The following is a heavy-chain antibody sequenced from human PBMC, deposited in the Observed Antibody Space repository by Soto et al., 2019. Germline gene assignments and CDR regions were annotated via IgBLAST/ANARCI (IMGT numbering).Heavy chain of an antibody. J-gene: IGHJ4*02. Sequence: QVQLVESGGGVVQPGRSLSLSCAASGFTFRNYVMHWVRQAPGTGLEWVAVISSDGSNKYYADSVKGRFTISRDNSKNTLYLQMNSLRIEDTAVYYCTKDRATHRNYWGQGTLVTVSS. CDR1: GFTFRNYV. V-gene: IGHV3-30*18. CDR3: TKDRATHRNY. D-gene: IGHD5-12*01. CDR2: ISSDGSNK.